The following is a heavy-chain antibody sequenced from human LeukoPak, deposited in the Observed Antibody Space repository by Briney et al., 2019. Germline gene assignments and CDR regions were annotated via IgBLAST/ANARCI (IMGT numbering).Heavy chain of an antibody. J-gene: IGHJ4*02. CDR2: IKQDGSEK. Sequence: GGSLRLSCAASGFTFSSYWMSWVRQAPGKGLEWVANIKQDGSEKYYVDSVKGRFTISRDNAKNSLYLQTNSLRAEDTAVYYCARETGYSSRYFDYWGQGTLVTVSS. V-gene: IGHV3-7*01. CDR1: GFTFSSYW. CDR3: ARETGYSSRYFDY. D-gene: IGHD6-13*01.